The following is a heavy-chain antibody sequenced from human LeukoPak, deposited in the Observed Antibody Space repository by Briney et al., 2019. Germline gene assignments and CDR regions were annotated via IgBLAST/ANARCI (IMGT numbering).Heavy chain of an antibody. CDR2: INSDESDT. V-gene: IGHV3-74*01. D-gene: IGHD3-22*01. J-gene: IGHJ3*01. CDR1: GFTFSNYW. CDR3: ARGWVPSDITLK. Sequence: GWALRLSCAASGFTFSNYWMHWVRQAPGKGLVWVSRINSDESDTNYADSVKGRFTISRDNARNTEYLQMNSLRAEDTAVYYCARGWVPSDITLKWGQGTMVTVSS.